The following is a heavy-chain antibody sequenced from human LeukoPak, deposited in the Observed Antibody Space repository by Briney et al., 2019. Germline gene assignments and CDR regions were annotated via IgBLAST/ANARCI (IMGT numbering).Heavy chain of an antibody. J-gene: IGHJ4*02. CDR2: VGPSGTT. D-gene: IGHD1-26*01. V-gene: IGHV3-23*01. CDR3: AKRGGTYRGFDY. CDR1: GFTLTTNA. Sequence: GGSLRLSCAVSGFTLTTNAMSWVRQAPGKGLAWVSAVGPSGTTYYADSVKGRFTISRDNSKYTLYLQMNSLRVEDTAVYYCAKRGGTYRGFDYWGQGTLVTVSS.